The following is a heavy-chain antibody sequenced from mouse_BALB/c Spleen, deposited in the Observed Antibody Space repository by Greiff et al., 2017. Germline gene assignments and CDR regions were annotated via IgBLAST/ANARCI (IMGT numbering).Heavy chain of an antibody. J-gene: IGHJ3*01. Sequence: EVKLQESGPELVKPGASVKMSCKASGYTFTSYVMPWVKQKPGQGIEWIGYINPYNDGTKYNEKFKGKATLTSDKSSSTAYMELSSLTSEDSAVYYCARGAMITTWFAYWGQGTLVTVSA. D-gene: IGHD2-4*01. CDR1: GYTFTSYV. CDR2: INPYNDGT. V-gene: IGHV1-14*01. CDR3: ARGAMITTWFAY.